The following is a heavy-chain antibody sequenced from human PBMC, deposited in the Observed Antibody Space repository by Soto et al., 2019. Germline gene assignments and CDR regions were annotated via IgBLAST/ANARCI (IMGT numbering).Heavy chain of an antibody. J-gene: IGHJ6*02. V-gene: IGHV4-31*03. D-gene: IGHD6-13*01. Sequence: QVQLQESGPGLVKPSQTLSLTYTVSGGSISSGGYYWSWIRQHPGKGLEWIGYIYYSGSTYYNPSLKSRVTISVDTSKNQFSLKLSSVTAADTAVYYCARDLSRRNPYYYYYYGMDVWGQGTTVTVSS. CDR2: IYYSGST. CDR1: GGSISSGGYY. CDR3: ARDLSRRNPYYYYYYGMDV.